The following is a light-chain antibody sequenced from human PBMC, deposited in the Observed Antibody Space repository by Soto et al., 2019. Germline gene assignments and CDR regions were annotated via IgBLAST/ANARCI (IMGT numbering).Light chain of an antibody. Sequence: EIVMTPFPATLAVSPGERAPLSWRASQSVSSNLAWYQQKPGQAPRLLIYGASTRATDMPGTFSGRGSGTEFTLTISSLRPEDFAVYYCQQYRSWPRTFGQGTKVDNK. CDR2: GAS. V-gene: IGKV3-15*01. J-gene: IGKJ1*01. CDR1: QSVSSN. CDR3: QQYRSWPRT.